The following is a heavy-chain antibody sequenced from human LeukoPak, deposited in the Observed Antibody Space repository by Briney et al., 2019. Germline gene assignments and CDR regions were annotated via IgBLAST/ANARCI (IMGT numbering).Heavy chain of an antibody. J-gene: IGHJ4*02. CDR3: ARVITAYSSGWYPGDY. Sequence: ASVKVSCKASGYTFTGYYMHWVRQAPGQGLEWMGWINPNSGGTNYAQKFQGRVTMTRDTSISTAYMELSRLRSDDTAVYYCARVITAYSSGWYPGDYWGQGTLVTISS. CDR2: INPNSGGT. CDR1: GYTFTGYY. D-gene: IGHD6-19*01. V-gene: IGHV1-2*02.